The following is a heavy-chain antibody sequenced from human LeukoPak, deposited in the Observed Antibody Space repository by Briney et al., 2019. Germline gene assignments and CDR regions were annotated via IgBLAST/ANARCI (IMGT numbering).Heavy chain of an antibody. Sequence: PGGSLRLSCAASGLTFSSYSMNWVRQAPGKGLEWVSSISSSSSYIYYADSVKGRFTISRDNAKNSLYLQMNSLRAEDTAVYYCARVGARPPPYYYYMDVWGKGTTVTVSS. D-gene: IGHD6-6*01. CDR2: ISSSSSYI. CDR3: ARVGARPPPYYYYMDV. V-gene: IGHV3-21*01. CDR1: GLTFSSYS. J-gene: IGHJ6*03.